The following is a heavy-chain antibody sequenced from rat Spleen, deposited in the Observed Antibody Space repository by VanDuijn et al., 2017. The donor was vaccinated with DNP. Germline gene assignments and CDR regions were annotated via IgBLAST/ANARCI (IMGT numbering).Heavy chain of an antibody. CDR2: ISPSGGST. J-gene: IGHJ2*01. CDR1: GFTFSNYD. V-gene: IGHV5-27*01. Sequence: EVQLVESGGGLVQPGRSLKLSCAASGFTFSNYDMAWVRQAPTKALEWVASISPSGGSTYYRDSVKGRLTVSRHNAKSTLYLQMDSLRSEDTASYDCTRGAGGADYWGQGVMVTVSS. CDR3: TRGAGGADY. D-gene: IGHD4-3*01.